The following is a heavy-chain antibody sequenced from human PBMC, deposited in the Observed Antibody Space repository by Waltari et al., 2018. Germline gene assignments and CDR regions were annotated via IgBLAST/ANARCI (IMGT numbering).Heavy chain of an antibody. J-gene: IGHJ4*02. CDR1: GFTFSNAW. Sequence: EVQLVESGGGLVKPGGSLRLSCAASGFTFSNAWMSWVRQAPGKGLEWVGRIKSKTDGGNTDYAAPVKGRFTISRDDSKNTLYLQMNSLKTEDTAVYYGTTDDGPGDFDYWGQGTLVTVSS. D-gene: IGHD3-10*01. V-gene: IGHV3-15*01. CDR2: IKSKTDGGNT. CDR3: TTDDGPGDFDY.